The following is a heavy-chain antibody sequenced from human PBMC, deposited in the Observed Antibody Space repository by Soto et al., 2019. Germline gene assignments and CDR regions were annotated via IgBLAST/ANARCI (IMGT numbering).Heavy chain of an antibody. CDR3: ARSSEGYDYIRGGAFDI. D-gene: IGHD3-16*01. CDR1: GFTFSSYS. V-gene: IGHV3-21*01. J-gene: IGHJ3*02. Sequence: EVQLVESGGGLVKPGGSLRLSCAASGFTFSSYSMNWVRQAPGKGLEWVSSISSSSSYIYYADSVKGRFTISRDNAKNSLYLQLNSLRAEDTAVYYCARSSEGYDYIRGGAFDIWGQGTMVTVSS. CDR2: ISSSSSYI.